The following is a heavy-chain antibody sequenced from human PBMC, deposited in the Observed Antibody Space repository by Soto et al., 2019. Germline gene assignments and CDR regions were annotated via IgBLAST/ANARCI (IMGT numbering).Heavy chain of an antibody. J-gene: IGHJ6*03. Sequence: GASVKVSCKASGGTFSSYTISWVRQAPGQGLEWMGRIIPILGIANYAQKFQGRVTITADKSTSTAYMELSSLRSEDTAAYYCARDHCSGGSCYKIPYYYYYMDVWGKGTTVTVSS. CDR1: GGTFSSYT. CDR3: ARDHCSGGSCYKIPYYYYYMDV. CDR2: IIPILGIA. D-gene: IGHD2-15*01. V-gene: IGHV1-69*04.